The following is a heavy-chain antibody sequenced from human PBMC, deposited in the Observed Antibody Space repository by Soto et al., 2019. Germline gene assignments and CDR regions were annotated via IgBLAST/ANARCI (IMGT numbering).Heavy chain of an antibody. CDR3: ARVYFVVAGKTGAFDI. CDR1: GYTFTSYG. Sequence: RASVKVSCKASGYTFTSYGISWVRQAPGQGLEWMGWISAYNGNTNYAQKLQGRVTMTTDTSTSTAYMELRSLRSDDTAVYYCARVYFVVAGKTGAFDIWGQGTMVTVSS. CDR2: ISAYNGNT. J-gene: IGHJ3*02. V-gene: IGHV1-18*04. D-gene: IGHD6-19*01.